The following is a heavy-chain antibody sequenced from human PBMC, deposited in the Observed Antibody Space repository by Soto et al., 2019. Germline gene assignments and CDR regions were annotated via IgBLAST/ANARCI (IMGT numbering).Heavy chain of an antibody. CDR1: GYTFTGYY. CDR2: INPNSGGT. Sequence: ASVKVSCKASGYTFTGYYMHWVRQAPGQGLEWMGWINPNSGGTNYAQKFQGWVTMTRDTSISTAYMELSRLRSDDTAVYYCARGPPVYYYDSSGRNGMDVWGQGTTVTVSS. J-gene: IGHJ6*02. CDR3: ARGPPVYYYDSSGRNGMDV. D-gene: IGHD3-22*01. V-gene: IGHV1-2*04.